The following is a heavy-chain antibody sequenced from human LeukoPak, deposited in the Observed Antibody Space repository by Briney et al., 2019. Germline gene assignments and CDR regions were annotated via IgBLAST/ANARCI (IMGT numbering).Heavy chain of an antibody. CDR2: FFHSGNT. CDR1: GYSISSGYY. V-gene: IGHV4-38-2*02. J-gene: IGHJ3*02. CDR3: ARVYSSSEDAFDI. D-gene: IGHD6-6*01. Sequence: PSETLSLTCTVSGYSISSGYYWGWIRQPPGKGLEWSGSFFHSGNTYYNPSLKSRVTISVDTSKNQFSLKLSSVTAADTAVYYCARVYSSSEDAFDIWGQGTMVTVSS.